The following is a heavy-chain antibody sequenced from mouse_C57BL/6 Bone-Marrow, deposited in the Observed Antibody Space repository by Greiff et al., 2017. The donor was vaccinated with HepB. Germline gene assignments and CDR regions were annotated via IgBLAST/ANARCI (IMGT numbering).Heavy chain of an antibody. Sequence: EVQLVESGPGLVKPSQSLSLTCSVTGYSITSGYYWNWIRQFPGNKLEWMGYISYDGSNNYNPSLKNRITITRDTSKNQFFLKLNSVTTEDTATYYCARDYYGSRREYFDVWGTGTTVTVSS. D-gene: IGHD1-1*01. CDR1: GYSITSGYY. CDR3: ARDYYGSRREYFDV. V-gene: IGHV3-6*01. CDR2: ISYDGSN. J-gene: IGHJ1*03.